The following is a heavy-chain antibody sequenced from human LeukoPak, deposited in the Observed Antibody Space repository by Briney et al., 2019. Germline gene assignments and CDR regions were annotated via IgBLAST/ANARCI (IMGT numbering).Heavy chain of an antibody. CDR1: GFTFSDYW. J-gene: IGHJ4*02. Sequence: GGSLRLSCAVSGFTFSDYWVTWVRQAAGKGLEWVAHINQDGREKYYVDSVKGRFTISRDNAKKSLYLQMNSLRAADTAIYYCARGSWSFDYWGQGTLVTVSS. CDR3: ARGSWSFDY. CDR2: INQDGREK. V-gene: IGHV3-7*05. D-gene: IGHD3-3*01.